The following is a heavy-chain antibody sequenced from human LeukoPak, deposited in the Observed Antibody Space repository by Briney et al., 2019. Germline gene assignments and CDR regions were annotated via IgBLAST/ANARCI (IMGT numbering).Heavy chain of an antibody. CDR2: IYYSGST. J-gene: IGHJ4*02. Sequence: PSETLSLTCTVSGGSISSYYWSWIRQPPGKGLEWIGYIYYSGSTNYNPSLKSRLTISVDASKNQFSLKLSSVTATDTAVYYCASLTTVTQGCFDSWGQGTLVTVSS. CDR1: GGSISSYY. V-gene: IGHV4-59*08. D-gene: IGHD4-17*01. CDR3: ASLTTVTQGCFDS.